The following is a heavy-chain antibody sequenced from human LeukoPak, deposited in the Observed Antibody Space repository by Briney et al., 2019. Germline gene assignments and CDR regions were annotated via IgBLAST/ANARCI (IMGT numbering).Heavy chain of an antibody. CDR2: INPIFGKA. J-gene: IGHJ4*02. V-gene: IGHV1-69*13. Sequence: SVKVSCKASGGTFSSYAISWVRQAPGQGLEWMGGINPIFGKANYAQKFQGRVTSTADEYTSTAYMELSNQRYEDTAVYYCAREVGATLASFDYWGQGTLVTVSS. D-gene: IGHD1-26*01. CDR1: GGTFSSYA. CDR3: AREVGATLASFDY.